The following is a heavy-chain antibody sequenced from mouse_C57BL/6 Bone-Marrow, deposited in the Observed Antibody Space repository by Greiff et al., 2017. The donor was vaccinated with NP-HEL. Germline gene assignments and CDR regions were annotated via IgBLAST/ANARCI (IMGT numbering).Heavy chain of an antibody. CDR3: ARGVTTVVRFDY. CDR2: ISYDGSN. Sequence: DVQLQESGPGLVKPSQSLSLTCSVTGYSITSGYYWNWIRQFPGNKLEWMGYISYDGSNNYNPSLKNRISITRDTSKNQFFLKLNSVTTEDTATYYCARGVTTVVRFDYWGQGTTLTVSS. V-gene: IGHV3-6*01. J-gene: IGHJ2*01. CDR1: GYSITSGYY. D-gene: IGHD1-1*01.